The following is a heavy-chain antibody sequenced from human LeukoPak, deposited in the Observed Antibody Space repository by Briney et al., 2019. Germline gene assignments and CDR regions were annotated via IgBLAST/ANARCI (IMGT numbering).Heavy chain of an antibody. CDR3: ARVDSSGYYTFFDY. CDR2: IYNSGSP. CDR1: GGSISSHN. Sequence: PSETLSLTCTVSGGSISSHNWNWIRQPPGKGLEWIGDIYNSGSPNYNPSLKSRVTISVDTSKNQFSLKLSSVTAADTAVCYCARVDSSGYYTFFDYWGQGTLVTVSS. V-gene: IGHV4-59*11. J-gene: IGHJ4*02. D-gene: IGHD3-22*01.